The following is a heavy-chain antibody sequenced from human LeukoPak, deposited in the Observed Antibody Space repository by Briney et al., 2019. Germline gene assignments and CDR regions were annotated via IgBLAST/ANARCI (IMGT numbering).Heavy chain of an antibody. D-gene: IGHD3-16*01. CDR1: GGTFSSYA. Sequence: SVKVSCKASGGTFSSYAISWVRQAPGQGLEWMGRIIPILGIANYAQKFQGRVTITADKSTSTAYMELSSLRSEDTAVYYCARDPRISLGGGYFDYWGQGTLVTASS. CDR2: IIPILGIA. CDR3: ARDPRISLGGGYFDY. J-gene: IGHJ4*02. V-gene: IGHV1-69*04.